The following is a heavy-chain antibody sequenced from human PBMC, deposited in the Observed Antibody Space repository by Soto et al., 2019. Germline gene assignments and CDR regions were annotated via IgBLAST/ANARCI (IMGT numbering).Heavy chain of an antibody. CDR2: ISSSSTSTT. J-gene: IGHJ4*02. CDR3: ARDLVGIYYFDY. V-gene: IGHV3-48*03. Sequence: EVQLVESGGGLAQPGGSVRLSCAASGFTFSSYEMNWVRQAPGKGLEWVSYISSSSTSTTYYADSVKGRFTISRDNAKNSLYLQMNSLRAEDTAVYYCARDLVGIYYFDYWGQGTLVTVSS. CDR1: GFTFSSYE. D-gene: IGHD3-10*01.